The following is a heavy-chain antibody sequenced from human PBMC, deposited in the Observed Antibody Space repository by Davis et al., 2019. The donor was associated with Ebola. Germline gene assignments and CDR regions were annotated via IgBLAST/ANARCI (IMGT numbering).Heavy chain of an antibody. CDR3: ARPLYTSSESYYYYGMDV. V-gene: IGHV5-51*01. Sequence: GESLKISCKASGYNFTNYWIGWVRQMPGKGLEWMGIIYPSDSDARHSPSFRGRVTISADKSISTVYLQWSSLKGSDTAMYYCARPLYTSSESYYYYGMDVWGQGTTVIVSS. CDR2: IYPSDSDA. D-gene: IGHD6-6*01. J-gene: IGHJ6*02. CDR1: GYNFTNYW.